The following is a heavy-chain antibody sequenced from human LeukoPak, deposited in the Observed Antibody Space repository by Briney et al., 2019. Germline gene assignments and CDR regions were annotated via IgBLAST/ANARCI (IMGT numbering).Heavy chain of an antibody. J-gene: IGHJ4*02. V-gene: IGHV3-30*18. Sequence: GGSLRLSCAASGFTFSSYGMHWVRQAPGKGLEWVAVISYDGSNKYYADSVKGRFTISRDNSKNTLYLQMNSLRAEDTAVYYCAKDRWFGDPVGYWGQGTLVTVSS. CDR1: GFTFSSYG. CDR3: AKDRWFGDPVGY. CDR2: ISYDGSNK. D-gene: IGHD3-10*01.